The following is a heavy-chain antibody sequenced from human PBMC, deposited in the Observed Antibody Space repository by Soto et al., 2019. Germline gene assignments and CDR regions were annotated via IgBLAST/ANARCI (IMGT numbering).Heavy chain of an antibody. D-gene: IGHD6-19*01. V-gene: IGHV4-31*03. CDR3: ARTIAVAGIFDY. J-gene: IGHJ4*02. CDR1: GGSISSGGYY. CDR2: IYYSGST. Sequence: QVQLQESGPGLVKPSQTLSLTCTVSGGSISSGGYYWSWIRQHPGKGLEWIGYIYYSGSTYYNPSLKSRVTISVDTSENQFSLKLSSVTAADTAVYYCARTIAVAGIFDYWGQGTLVTVSS.